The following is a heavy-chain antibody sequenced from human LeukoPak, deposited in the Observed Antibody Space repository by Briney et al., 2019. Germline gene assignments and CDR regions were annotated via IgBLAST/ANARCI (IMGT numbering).Heavy chain of an antibody. CDR2: ISSNGGST. CDR1: GFPFSSYA. J-gene: IGHJ4*02. V-gene: IGHV3-64D*06. CDR3: VQDFYSDGYTFDY. D-gene: IGHD5-18*01. Sequence: GGSLRLSCSASGFPFSSYAMHWVRQAPGKGLECVSAISSNGGSTYYADSVKGRFTISRDNSKNTLYLQMSRLRAENTAEYYCVQDFYSDGYTFDYWGQGTLVTVSS.